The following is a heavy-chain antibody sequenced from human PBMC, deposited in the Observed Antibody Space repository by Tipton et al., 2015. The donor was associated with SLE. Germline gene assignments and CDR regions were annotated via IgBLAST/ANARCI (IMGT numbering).Heavy chain of an antibody. V-gene: IGHV4-39*07. CDR1: GGSISSSSYY. CDR2: IYYSGST. CDR3: ARAPWDTKGWGFFDY. D-gene: IGHD2-8*01. J-gene: IGHJ4*02. Sequence: TLSLTCTVSGGSISSSSYYWGWIRQPPGKGLEWIGSIYYSGSTYYNPSLKSRVTISVDTSKNQFSLKLSSVTAADTAVYYCARAPWDTKGWGFFDYWGQGTLVTVSS.